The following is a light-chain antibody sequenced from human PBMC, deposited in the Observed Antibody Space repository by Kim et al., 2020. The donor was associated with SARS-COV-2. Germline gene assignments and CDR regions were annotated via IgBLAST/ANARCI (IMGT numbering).Light chain of an antibody. CDR2: AAS. J-gene: IGKJ1*01. CDR1: QGINSG. V-gene: IGKV1-12*01. CDR3: QQAHSFPRT. Sequence: ASVGDRVTITCRASQGINSGLAWDQQKPGKAPKLRISAASSLQSGVPSRFSGGGSGTDFTLTISSLQPEDFATYYCQQAHSFPRTFGQGTKVDSK.